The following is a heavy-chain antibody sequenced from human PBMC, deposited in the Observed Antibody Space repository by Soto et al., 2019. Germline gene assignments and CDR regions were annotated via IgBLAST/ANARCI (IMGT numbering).Heavy chain of an antibody. J-gene: IGHJ4*02. CDR1: GFTFSSYS. CDR3: ARDRASHSVSWAINY. Sequence: GGSLRLSCAASGFTFSSYSMNWVRQAPGKGLEWVSYISSTSSTIYYSDSVKGRFTISRDNAKNSLSLQMNSLRAEDTAVYYCARDRASHSVSWAINYWGQGTLVTVSS. CDR2: ISSTSSTI. D-gene: IGHD6-13*01. V-gene: IGHV3-48*01.